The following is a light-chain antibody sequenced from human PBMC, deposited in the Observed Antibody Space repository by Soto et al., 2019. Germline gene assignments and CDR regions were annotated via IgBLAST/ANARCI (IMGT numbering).Light chain of an antibody. V-gene: IGKV4-1*01. CDR3: QQDYSTPT. J-gene: IGKJ4*01. CDR1: QSVLYSSNNKNY. Sequence: DIVMTQSPDSLAVSLGERATINCKSSQSVLYSSNNKNYLAWSQQKPGQPPKLLIYWASTRESGVPDRFSGSGSGTDVTLTISSLQAEDVAVYYFQQDYSTPTFGGGTKVEIK. CDR2: WAS.